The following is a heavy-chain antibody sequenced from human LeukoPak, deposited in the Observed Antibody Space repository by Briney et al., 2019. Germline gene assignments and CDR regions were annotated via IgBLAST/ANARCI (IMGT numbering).Heavy chain of an antibody. CDR3: AKDSGYDFSGWYFDL. Sequence: GGSPRLSCAASGFTFDDCTMHWVRQAPGKGLEWVSLISWDGGSTYYADSVKGRFTISRDNRKNSLYLQMSSLRTEDTALYYCAKDSGYDFSGWYFDLWGRGTLVTVSS. V-gene: IGHV3-43*01. CDR2: ISWDGGST. D-gene: IGHD5-12*01. CDR1: GFTFDDCT. J-gene: IGHJ2*01.